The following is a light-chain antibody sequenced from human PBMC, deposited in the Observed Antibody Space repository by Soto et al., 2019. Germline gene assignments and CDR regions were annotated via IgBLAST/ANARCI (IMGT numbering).Light chain of an antibody. CDR2: EGT. CDR3: CSYAGSSTWV. J-gene: IGLJ3*02. Sequence: QSALTQPASVSGSPGQSITISCTGTSSDVGTYDLVSWYQRHPDKAPKLMIYEGTKRPSGVSNRFSGSKSGNTASLTISGLQAEDEADYYCCSYAGSSTWVFGGGTKLTV. V-gene: IGLV2-23*01. CDR1: SSDVGTYDL.